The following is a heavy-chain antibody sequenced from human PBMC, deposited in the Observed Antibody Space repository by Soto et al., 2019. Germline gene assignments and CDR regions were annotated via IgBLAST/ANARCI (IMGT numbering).Heavy chain of an antibody. V-gene: IGHV1-18*01. CDR2: ISAYNGNT. CDR1: GYTFTSYG. Sequence: ASVKVSCKASGYTFTSYGISWVRQAPGQGLEWMGWISAYNGNTNYAQKLQGRVTMTTDTSTSTAYMELRSLRSDDTAVYYCARSEKSITRNNWFDPWGQGTLVTVSS. CDR3: ARSEKSITRNNWFDP. J-gene: IGHJ5*02. D-gene: IGHD3-10*01.